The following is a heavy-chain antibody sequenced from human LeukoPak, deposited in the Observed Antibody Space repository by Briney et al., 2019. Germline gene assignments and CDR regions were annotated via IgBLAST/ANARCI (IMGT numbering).Heavy chain of an antibody. V-gene: IGHV3-30*03. Sequence: GGSLRLSCAASGFTFSSYGMHWVRQAPGKGLEWVAVISYDGSNKYYADSVKGRFTISRDNSKNTLYLQMNSLRAEDTAVYYCASVVGAVAGGDYWGQGTLVTVS. CDR1: GFTFSSYG. CDR2: ISYDGSNK. D-gene: IGHD6-19*01. CDR3: ASVVGAVAGGDY. J-gene: IGHJ4*02.